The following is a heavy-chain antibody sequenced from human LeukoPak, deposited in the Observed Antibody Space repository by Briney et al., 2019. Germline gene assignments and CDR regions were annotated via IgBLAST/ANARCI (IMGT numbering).Heavy chain of an antibody. J-gene: IGHJ3*02. Sequence: SETLSLTCTVSGGSISSSSYYWGWIRQPPGKGLEWIGSIYYSGSTYYNSSLKSRVTISVDTSSNQFSLKLSSVTAADTAVYHCARRPYYYDSSGADIWGQGTMVTVSS. CDR2: IYYSGST. V-gene: IGHV4-39*01. CDR3: ARRPYYYDSSGADI. D-gene: IGHD3-22*01. CDR1: GGSISSSSYY.